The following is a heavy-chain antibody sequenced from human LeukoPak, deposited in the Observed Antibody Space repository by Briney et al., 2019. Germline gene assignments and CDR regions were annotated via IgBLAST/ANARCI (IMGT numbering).Heavy chain of an antibody. D-gene: IGHD3-3*01. J-gene: IGHJ6*02. V-gene: IGHV1-8*01. CDR3: ARGDVLRFLEWLPPPNGMDV. Sequence: ASVKVSCKASGYTFTSYDINWVRRATGQGLEWMGWMNPNSGNTGYAQKFQGRVTMTRNTSISTAYMELSSLRSEDTAVYYCARGDVLRFLEWLPPPNGMDVWGQGTTVTVSS. CDR1: GYTFTSYD. CDR2: MNPNSGNT.